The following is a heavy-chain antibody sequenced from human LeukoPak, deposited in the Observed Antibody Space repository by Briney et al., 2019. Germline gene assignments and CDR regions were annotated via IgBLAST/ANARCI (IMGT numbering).Heavy chain of an antibody. CDR1: GYTFTGYY. Sequence: ASVKVSCKASGYTFTGYYMHWVRQAPGQGLEWMGWISAYNGNTNYAQKLQGRVTMTTDTSTSTAYMELRSLRSDDTAVYYCARVSRIADDAFDIWGQGTMVTVSS. CDR3: ARVSRIADDAFDI. J-gene: IGHJ3*02. V-gene: IGHV1-18*04. D-gene: IGHD6-13*01. CDR2: ISAYNGNT.